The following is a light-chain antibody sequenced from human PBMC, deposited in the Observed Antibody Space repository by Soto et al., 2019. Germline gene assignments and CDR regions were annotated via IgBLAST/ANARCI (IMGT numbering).Light chain of an antibody. V-gene: IGLV1-51*01. CDR3: GTSDSSLSSVV. Sequence: QSVLTQPPSVSAAPGQKVTISCSGSSSNIGNNYVSWYQQLPGTAPKLLIYDNNKRPSGIPDRFSGSKSGTSATLGITGLQTGDEAEYYCGTSDSSLSSVVFGGGTKLTVL. CDR1: SSNIGNNY. CDR2: DNN. J-gene: IGLJ2*01.